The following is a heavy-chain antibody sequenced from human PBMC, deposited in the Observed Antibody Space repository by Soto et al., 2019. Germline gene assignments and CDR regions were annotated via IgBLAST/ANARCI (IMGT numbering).Heavy chain of an antibody. CDR1: GGTFSSYA. J-gene: IGHJ6*02. D-gene: IGHD5-18*01. CDR3: AREGTTAPQDGFYYYGMDV. CDR2: IIPIFGST. Sequence: ASVKVSCKAPGGTFSSYAITWVRQAPGQGLEWMGGIIPIFGSTNYAQKFQGRVTITADESTSTAYMELSSLRSEDTAVYYCAREGTTAPQDGFYYYGMDVWGQGTTVTVSS. V-gene: IGHV1-69*13.